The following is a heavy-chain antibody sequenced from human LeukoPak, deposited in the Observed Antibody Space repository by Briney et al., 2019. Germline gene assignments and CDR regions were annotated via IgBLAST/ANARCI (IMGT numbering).Heavy chain of an antibody. CDR1: GGSISSSSYY. D-gene: IGHD4-17*01. CDR2: IYYSGST. V-gene: IGHV4-39*01. J-gene: IGHJ6*02. Sequence: SETLSLTCTVSGGSISSSSYYWGWIRQPPGKGLEWIGSIYYSGSTYYNPSLKSRVTISVDTSKNQFSLKLSSVTAADTAVYYCARIYGDYFDGMDVWGQGTTVTVSS. CDR3: ARIYGDYFDGMDV.